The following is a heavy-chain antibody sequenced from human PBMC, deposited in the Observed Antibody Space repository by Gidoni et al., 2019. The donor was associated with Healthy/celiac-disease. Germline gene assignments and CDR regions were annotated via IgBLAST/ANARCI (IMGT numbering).Heavy chain of an antibody. D-gene: IGHD3-10*01. V-gene: IGHV3-9*01. CDR1: GLTFDDYA. J-gene: IGHJ4*02. CDR2: ISWNSGSI. CDR3: AKFTGAYYFDY. Sequence: EVQLVESGGGLVQPGRSLRLSCAASGLTFDDYAMHWVRQAPGKGLEWVSGISWNSGSIGYADSVKGRFTISRDNAKNSLYLQMNSLRAEDTALYYCAKFTGAYYFDYWGQGTLVTVSS.